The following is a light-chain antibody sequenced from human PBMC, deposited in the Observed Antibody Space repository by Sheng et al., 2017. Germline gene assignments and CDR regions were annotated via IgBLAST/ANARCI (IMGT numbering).Light chain of an antibody. J-gene: IGKJ2*01. Sequence: EIVMTQSPTTLSVSPGERATLSCRASHHIGRNIAWYQHKPGQAPRLLIYGVSTRATDTPARFSGSGAATEFTLTISSLQSEDVAVYYCQQYGSSPRTFGQGTKLEIK. CDR1: HHIGRN. CDR2: GVS. CDR3: QQYGSSPRT. V-gene: IGKV3-15*01.